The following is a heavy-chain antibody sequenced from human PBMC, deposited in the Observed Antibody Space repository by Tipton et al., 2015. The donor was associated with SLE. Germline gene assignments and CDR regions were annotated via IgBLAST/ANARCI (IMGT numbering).Heavy chain of an antibody. J-gene: IGHJ4*02. V-gene: IGHV4-31*03. CDR3: ARARRTTSSHFDY. D-gene: IGHD2/OR15-2a*01. Sequence: TLSLTCTVSGGSISRVGYYWSWIRQHPGKGLEWIGYIYHTGSTYYTPSLESRVTISVDTSKNQFSLRLTSMTPADTAVYYCARARRTTSSHFDYWGQGTLVTVSS. CDR1: GGSISRVGYY. CDR2: IYHTGST.